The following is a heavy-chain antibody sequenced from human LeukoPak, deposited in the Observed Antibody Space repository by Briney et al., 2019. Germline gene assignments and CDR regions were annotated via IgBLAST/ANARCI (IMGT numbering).Heavy chain of an antibody. D-gene: IGHD3-16*01. J-gene: IGHJ3*02. CDR1: GGSVSSESYH. CDR2: IFNSGSS. CDR3: ARGVGGVREGFDI. Sequence: SETLSLTCTVSGGSVSSESYHWSWVPQPPRKGLEWIAYIFNSGSSNYNPSLKSRVTISVDTSKNQFSLKLNSVTAADTAQYHCARGVGGVREGFDIWGQGTVVTVSS. V-gene: IGHV4-61*01.